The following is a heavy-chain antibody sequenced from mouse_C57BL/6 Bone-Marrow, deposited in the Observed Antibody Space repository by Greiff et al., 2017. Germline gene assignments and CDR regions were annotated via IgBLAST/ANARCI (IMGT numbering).Heavy chain of an antibody. J-gene: IGHJ4*01. CDR1: GFTFTDYY. CDR3: ARYPYPKGAMDY. V-gene: IGHV7-3*01. Sequence: EVKLVESGGGLVQPGGSLSLSCAASGFTFTDYYMSWVRQPPGKALEWLGFIRNKANGYTTEYSASVKGRFTISRDNSQSILYLQMNALRAEDSATYYCARYPYPKGAMDYWGQGTSVTVSS. D-gene: IGHD5-1*01. CDR2: IRNKANGYTT.